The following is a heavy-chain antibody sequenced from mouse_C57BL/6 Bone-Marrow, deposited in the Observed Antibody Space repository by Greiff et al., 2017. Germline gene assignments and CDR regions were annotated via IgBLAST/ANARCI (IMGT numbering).Heavy chain of an antibody. V-gene: IGHV1-54*01. D-gene: IGHD4-1*01. Sequence: VQLQQSGAELVRPGTSVKVSCKASGYAFTNYLIEWVKQRPGQGLEWIGVINPGSGGTNYNEKFKGKATLTADNSSSTDYMQLSSLTSEDSAVYFCAREETGTADYWGQGTTLTVSS. CDR1: GYAFTNYL. J-gene: IGHJ2*01. CDR3: AREETGTADY. CDR2: INPGSGGT.